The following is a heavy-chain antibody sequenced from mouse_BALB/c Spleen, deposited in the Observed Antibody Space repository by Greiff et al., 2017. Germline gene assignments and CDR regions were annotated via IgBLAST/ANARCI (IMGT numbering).Heavy chain of an antibody. CDR1: GFSLTSYG. CDR3: ASPTMITAAWFAY. V-gene: IGHV2-9*02. Sequence: VQLQESGPGLVAPSQSLSITCTVSGFSLTSYGVHWVRQPPGKGLEWLGVIWAGGSTNYNSALMSRLSISKDNSKSQVFLKMNSLQTDDTAMYYCASPTMITAAWFAYWGQGTLVTVSA. CDR2: IWAGGST. D-gene: IGHD2-4*01. J-gene: IGHJ3*01.